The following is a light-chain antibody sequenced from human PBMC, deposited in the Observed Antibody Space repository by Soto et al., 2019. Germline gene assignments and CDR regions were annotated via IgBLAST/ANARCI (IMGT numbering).Light chain of an antibody. CDR2: DAS. Sequence: DIQMTQSPSTLSASVGDRVTITCRASQSISSWLAWYQQKPGKAPKLLIYDASSLESGVPSRFSGSGSGTDFALTISSLQPEDFATFYCQQSYSVPHTFGQGTKVDIK. CDR3: QQSYSVPHT. J-gene: IGKJ2*01. CDR1: QSISSW. V-gene: IGKV1-5*01.